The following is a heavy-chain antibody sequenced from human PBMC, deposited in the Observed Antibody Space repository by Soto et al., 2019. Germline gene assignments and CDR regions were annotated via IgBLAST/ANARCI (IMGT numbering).Heavy chain of an antibody. CDR2: IYSGGTT. J-gene: IGHJ2*01. CDR3: AWAIRSVNWYFDL. Sequence: EVQLVESGGGLVQPGGSLRLSCAASGFFVSSNYMTWVRQAPGKGLEWVSVIYSGGTTYYADSVTGRLTISRHNSKNTVYLQMNSLRVEDTAVSYCAWAIRSVNWYFDLWGRGTLVTVSS. CDR1: GFFVSSNY. V-gene: IGHV3-53*04. D-gene: IGHD2-21*01.